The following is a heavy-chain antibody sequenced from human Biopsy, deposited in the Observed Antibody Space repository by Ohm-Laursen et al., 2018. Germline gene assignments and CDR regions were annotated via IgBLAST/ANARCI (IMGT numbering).Heavy chain of an antibody. D-gene: IGHD2-2*01. V-gene: IGHV3-21*01. CDR2: ISSSSNFI. Sequence: SLRLSCAASGFSFSSYSMHWVRQAPGKGLEWVSSISSSSNFIYYGDSVKGRFTISRDNAKNSLYLQMNSLRAEDAAVYYCARVLLPAAAVHYGMDVWGQGTTVTVPS. J-gene: IGHJ6*02. CDR3: ARVLLPAAAVHYGMDV. CDR1: GFSFSSYS.